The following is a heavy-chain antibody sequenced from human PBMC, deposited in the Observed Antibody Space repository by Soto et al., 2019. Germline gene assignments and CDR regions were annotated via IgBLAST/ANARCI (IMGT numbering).Heavy chain of an antibody. J-gene: IGHJ4*02. V-gene: IGHV4-30-4*01. Sequence: SETLSLTCTVSGGSISSGDYYWSWIRQPPGKGLEWIGYIYYSGSTYYNPSLKSRVTISVDTSKNQFSLKLSSVTAADTAVYYCTREPDYDSSGYVFDYWGQGTLVTVSS. CDR3: TREPDYDSSGYVFDY. D-gene: IGHD3-22*01. CDR1: GGSISSGDYY. CDR2: IYYSGST.